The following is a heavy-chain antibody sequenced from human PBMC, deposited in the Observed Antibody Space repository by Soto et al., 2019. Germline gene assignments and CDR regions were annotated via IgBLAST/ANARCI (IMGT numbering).Heavy chain of an antibody. Sequence: LSLTCAVYGGSFSGYYWSWIRQPPGKGLEWIGEINHSGSTNYNPSLKSRVTISVDTSKNQFSLKLSSVTAADTAVYYCARAGYCSGGSCYSHAFDIWGQGTMVTVSS. V-gene: IGHV4-34*01. CDR2: INHSGST. CDR1: GGSFSGYY. D-gene: IGHD2-15*01. CDR3: ARAGYCSGGSCYSHAFDI. J-gene: IGHJ3*02.